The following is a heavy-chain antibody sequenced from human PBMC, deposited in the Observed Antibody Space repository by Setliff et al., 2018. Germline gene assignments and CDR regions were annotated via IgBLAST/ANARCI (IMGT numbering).Heavy chain of an antibody. CDR3: ATQPLQWEPLGFDY. Sequence: ASVKVSCKVSGYTLTELSMHWVRQAPGKGLEWMGGFDPEDGETIYAQKFQGRVTMTEDTSTDTAYMELSSLRSEDTAVYYCATQPLQWEPLGFDYWGQGTLVTVSS. V-gene: IGHV1-24*01. D-gene: IGHD1-26*01. J-gene: IGHJ4*02. CDR1: GYTLTELS. CDR2: FDPEDGET.